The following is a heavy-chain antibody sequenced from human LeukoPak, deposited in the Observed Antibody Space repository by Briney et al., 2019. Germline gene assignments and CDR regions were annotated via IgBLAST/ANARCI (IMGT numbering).Heavy chain of an antibody. V-gene: IGHV4-61*02. J-gene: IGHJ4*02. CDR1: GGSISSGSYY. CDR3: AASESSALFDY. Sequence: SETLSLTCTVSGGSISSGSYYWSWIRQPAGKGLEWIGRIYTSGSTNYNPSLKSRVSISVDTSKNQLSLKLSSVTAADTAVYYCAASESSALFDYWGQGTLVTVSS. CDR2: IYTSGST.